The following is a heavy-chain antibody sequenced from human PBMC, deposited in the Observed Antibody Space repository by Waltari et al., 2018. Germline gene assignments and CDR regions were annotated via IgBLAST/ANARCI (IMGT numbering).Heavy chain of an antibody. J-gene: IGHJ3*02. V-gene: IGHV3-48*03. CDR2: ISSSGTNI. D-gene: IGHD2-8*02. CDR3: ARGFVTGKHFLAFDI. Sequence: EVQLVESGGGWVQPGGSLRLSCAVSGFTFTNYEMDWVRQAPGKGLEWLSYISSSGTNIYIADSVKGRFTFSRDNANNSLSLQMDSLGVEDTAIYYCARGFVTGKHFLAFDIWGQGTVVTVSS. CDR1: GFTFTNYE.